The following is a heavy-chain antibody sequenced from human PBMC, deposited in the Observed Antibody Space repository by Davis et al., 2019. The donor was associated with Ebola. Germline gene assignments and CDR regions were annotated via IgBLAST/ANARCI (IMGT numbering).Heavy chain of an antibody. CDR1: GFTFSSHA. J-gene: IGHJ4*02. V-gene: IGHV3-23*01. Sequence: GESLKISCAASGFTFSSHAMSWVRQALGKGLEWVSAISGSGGSTYYAGSVKGRFTISRDNSRNTLYLQMNSLRAEDTAVYYCANPGGSRGYFDYWGQGTLVTVSS. CDR2: ISGSGGST. D-gene: IGHD3-16*01. CDR3: ANPGGSRGYFDY.